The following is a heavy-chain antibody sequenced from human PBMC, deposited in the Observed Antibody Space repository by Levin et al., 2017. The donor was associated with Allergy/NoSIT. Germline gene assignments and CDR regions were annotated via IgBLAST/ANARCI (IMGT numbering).Heavy chain of an antibody. CDR1: GGSISSYY. D-gene: IGHD7-27*01. Sequence: SQTLSLTCTVSGGSISSYYWSWIRQPPRKGLECIGYIYYSGSTNYNPSLKSRVTIPVDTSKNQFSLKLSSATAADTAVYYCARSRHWGPFFFDYWGQGTLVTVSS. V-gene: IGHV4-59*01. CDR3: ARSRHWGPFFFDY. J-gene: IGHJ4*02. CDR2: IYYSGST.